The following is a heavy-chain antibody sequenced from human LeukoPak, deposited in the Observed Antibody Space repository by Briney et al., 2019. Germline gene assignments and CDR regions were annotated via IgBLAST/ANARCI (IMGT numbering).Heavy chain of an antibody. V-gene: IGHV4-59*08. CDR1: GASIRSFC. J-gene: IGHJ4*02. Sequence: SETLSLTCTVSGASIRSFCWSWIRQPPGKGLEWIGYIYDSGSTKYNPSVKSRVTISVDTSKNQFSLKLSSVTAADTAVYYCASDCSSTNCYGSDYWGQGTLVTVSS. D-gene: IGHD2-2*01. CDR2: IYDSGST. CDR3: ASDCSSTNCYGSDY.